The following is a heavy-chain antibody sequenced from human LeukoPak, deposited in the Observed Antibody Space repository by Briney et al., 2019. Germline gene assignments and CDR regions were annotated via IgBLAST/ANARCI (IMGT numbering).Heavy chain of an antibody. J-gene: IGHJ4*02. Sequence: AGGSLRLSCAASGFTFSDYYMSWIRQAPGKGLEWVSYISSSGSTIYYADSVKGRFTISRDNAKNSLYLQMNSLRAEDTAVYYCARDEGIVVGKYYFDYWGQGTLVTVSS. D-gene: IGHD3-22*01. CDR1: GFTFSDYY. CDR2: ISSSGSTI. CDR3: ARDEGIVVGKYYFDY. V-gene: IGHV3-11*01.